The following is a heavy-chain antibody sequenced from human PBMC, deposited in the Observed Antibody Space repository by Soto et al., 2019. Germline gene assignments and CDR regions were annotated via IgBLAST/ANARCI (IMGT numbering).Heavy chain of an antibody. CDR3: ARGIYGSGNHQTKRNNWFDP. J-gene: IGHJ5*02. CDR2: ISSSSSYI. Sequence: GGSLRLSCAASGFTFSSYSMNWVRQAPGKGLEWVSSISSSSSYIYYADSVKGRFTISRDNAKNSLYLQMNSLRAEDTAVYYCARGIYGSGNHQTKRNNWFDPWGQGTLVTVSS. CDR1: GFTFSSYS. V-gene: IGHV3-21*01. D-gene: IGHD3-10*01.